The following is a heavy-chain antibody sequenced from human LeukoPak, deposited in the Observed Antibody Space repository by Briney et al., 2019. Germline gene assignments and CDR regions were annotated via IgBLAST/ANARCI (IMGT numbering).Heavy chain of an antibody. D-gene: IGHD2-15*01. CDR3: ARADERGYCSGGSCHYFDY. CDR1: GGSFGGYY. CDR2: INHSGST. V-gene: IGHV4-34*01. Sequence: SETLSLTCAVYGGSFGGYYWSWIRQPPGKGLEWIGEINHSGSTNYNPSLKSRVTISVDTSKNQFSLKLGSVTAADTAVYYCARADERGYCSGGSCHYFDYWGQGTLVTVSS. J-gene: IGHJ4*02.